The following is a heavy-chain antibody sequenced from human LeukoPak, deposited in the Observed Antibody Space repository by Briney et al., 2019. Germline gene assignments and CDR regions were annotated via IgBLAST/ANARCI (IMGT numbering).Heavy chain of an antibody. J-gene: IGHJ4*02. Sequence: SQTLSLTCTVSGGSISSGGYYWSWIRQHPGKGLEWIGYIYYSGSTYYNPSLKSRVTISVDTSKNQFSLKLSSVTAADTAVYYCARGRYYDSSGYYSGFDYWGQGTLVTVSS. V-gene: IGHV4-31*03. D-gene: IGHD3-22*01. CDR1: GGSISSGGYY. CDR2: IYYSGST. CDR3: ARGRYYDSSGYYSGFDY.